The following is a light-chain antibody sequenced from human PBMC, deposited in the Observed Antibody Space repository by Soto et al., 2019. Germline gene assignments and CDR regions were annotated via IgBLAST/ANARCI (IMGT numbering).Light chain of an antibody. CDR2: KAS. Sequence: RASQSISSWLAWYQQKPGKAPKLLIYKASSLESRVPSRFSGSGSGTELTLICSRRHPDDSATHYWRHYNSYPRAFGGGTKVDIK. J-gene: IGKJ4*01. CDR3: RHYNSYPRA. V-gene: IGKV1-5*03. CDR1: QSISSW.